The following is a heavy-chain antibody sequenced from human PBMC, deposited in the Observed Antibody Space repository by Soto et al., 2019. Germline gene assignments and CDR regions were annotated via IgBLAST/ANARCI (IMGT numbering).Heavy chain of an antibody. CDR2: ISGSGGST. V-gene: IGHV3-23*01. CDR3: AKDRRGANWFDP. CDR1: GFTFSSYA. J-gene: IGHJ5*02. D-gene: IGHD4-17*01. Sequence: RRLSCAASGFTFSSYAMSWVRQAPGKGLEWVSAISGSGGSTYYADSVKGRFTISRDNSKNTLYLQMNSLRAEDTAVYYCAKDRRGANWFDPWGQGTLVTVSS.